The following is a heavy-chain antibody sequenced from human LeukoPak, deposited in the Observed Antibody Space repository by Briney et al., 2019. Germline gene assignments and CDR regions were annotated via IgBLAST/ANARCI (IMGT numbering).Heavy chain of an antibody. Sequence: GASVKVSCKASGYTFTSYSISWVRQAPGQGLEWMGWISAYNGNTNYAQKLQGRVTMTTDTSTSTAYMELRSLRSDDTAVYYCARSDGRITMIVVVITEFDYWGQGTLVTVSS. CDR1: GYTFTSYS. V-gene: IGHV1-18*01. CDR2: ISAYNGNT. J-gene: IGHJ4*02. CDR3: ARSDGRITMIVVVITEFDY. D-gene: IGHD3-22*01.